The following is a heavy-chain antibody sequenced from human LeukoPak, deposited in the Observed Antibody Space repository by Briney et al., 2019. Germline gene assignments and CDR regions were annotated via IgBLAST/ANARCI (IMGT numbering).Heavy chain of an antibody. CDR3: ARSYADY. Sequence: SETLSLTCTVSGGSISSYYWSWIRQPPGKGLEWIGYIYYSGSTNYNPSLKSRVTISVDTSKNQFSLKLSSVTAADTAVYYCARSYADYWGQGTLVTVSS. D-gene: IGHD2-2*01. CDR1: GGSISSYY. CDR2: IYYSGST. V-gene: IGHV4-59*01. J-gene: IGHJ4*02.